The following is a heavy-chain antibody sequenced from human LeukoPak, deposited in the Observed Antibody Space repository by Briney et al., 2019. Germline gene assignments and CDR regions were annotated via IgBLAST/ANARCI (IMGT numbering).Heavy chain of an antibody. CDR2: IYSGGST. J-gene: IGHJ4*02. D-gene: IGHD3-10*01. CDR1: GFTVSSNY. V-gene: IGHV3-53*01. Sequence: GGSLRLSCAASGFTVSSNYMSWVRQAPGKGLEWVSVIYSGGSTYYADSVKGRFTISRDNSKNTLYLQMSSLRAEDTVVYYCARDSRGSGSYYNDYWSQGTLVTVSS. CDR3: ARDSRGSGSYYNDY.